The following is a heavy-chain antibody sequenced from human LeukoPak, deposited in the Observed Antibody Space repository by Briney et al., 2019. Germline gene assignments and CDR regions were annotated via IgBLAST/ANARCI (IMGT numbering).Heavy chain of an antibody. CDR2: INPNSGDT. J-gene: IGHJ4*02. D-gene: IGHD3-10*01. CDR3: ARENSFGSGSYIFDS. Sequence: GASVKVSCKASTYTFTDNSIHWVRQAPGQGPQWMGWINPNSGDTHYARNSQDRVTMTRDTSVSTAYMELTSLRSDDTAMSYCARENSFGSGSYIFDSWGQGTLVTVSS. V-gene: IGHV1-2*02. CDR1: TYTFTDNS.